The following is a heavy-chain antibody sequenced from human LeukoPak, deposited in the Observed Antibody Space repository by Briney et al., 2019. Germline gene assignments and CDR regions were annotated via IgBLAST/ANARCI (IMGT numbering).Heavy chain of an antibody. D-gene: IGHD2-2*01. CDR3: ARVPDIYCPYTSCVDY. CDR2: IIPIFGTA. Sequence: ASVKVSCKASGGTFSSYAISWVRQAPGQGLEWMGGIIPIFGTANYAQKFQGRVTITADESTSTAYMELSSLRSDDTAVYYCARVPDIYCPYTSCVDYWGQGTLVTVSS. CDR1: GGTFSSYA. J-gene: IGHJ4*02. V-gene: IGHV1-69*13.